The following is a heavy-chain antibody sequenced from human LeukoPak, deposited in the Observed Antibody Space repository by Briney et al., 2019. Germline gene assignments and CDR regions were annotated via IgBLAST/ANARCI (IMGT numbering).Heavy chain of an antibody. J-gene: IGHJ5*02. CDR1: GYTFTGYY. CDR3: ARNHYDILTGYYKIWLWFDP. D-gene: IGHD3-9*01. V-gene: IGHV1-2*02. Sequence: ASVKVSCKASGYTFTGYYMHWVRQAPGQGLEWMGWINPNSGGTNYAQKFQGRVTMTRDTSISTAYMELSRLRSDDTAVYYCARNHYDILTGYYKIWLWFDPWGQGTLVTVSS. CDR2: INPNSGGT.